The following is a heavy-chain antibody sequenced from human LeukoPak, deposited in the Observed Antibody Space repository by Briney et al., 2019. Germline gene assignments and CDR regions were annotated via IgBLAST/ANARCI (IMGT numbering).Heavy chain of an antibody. CDR3: ARCTASCYANAFDV. Sequence: GGSLRLSCATSGFTFNNNAMSWVLQAPGRGLEWVSAINGGGDATEYADSVKGRFTISRDNSKNTLYLQMNSLRPDDTAVYYCARCTASCYANAFDVWGQGTLLTVSS. CDR2: INGGGDAT. V-gene: IGHV3-23*01. J-gene: IGHJ3*01. D-gene: IGHD2-2*01. CDR1: GFTFNNNA.